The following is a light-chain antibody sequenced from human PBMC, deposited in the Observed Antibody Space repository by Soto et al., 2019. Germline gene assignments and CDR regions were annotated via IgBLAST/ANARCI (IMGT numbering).Light chain of an antibody. CDR3: CSYAGSSTWM. Sequence: QSVLTQPASVSGSPGQSITISCTGSSSDVGKYNLVSWYQQHPDKAPKLMIYEGTKRPSGVSDRFSGSKSGSTASLTISGLQAEDEADYYCCSYAGSSTWMFGGGTKLTVL. CDR1: SSDVGKYNL. J-gene: IGLJ3*02. V-gene: IGLV2-23*01. CDR2: EGT.